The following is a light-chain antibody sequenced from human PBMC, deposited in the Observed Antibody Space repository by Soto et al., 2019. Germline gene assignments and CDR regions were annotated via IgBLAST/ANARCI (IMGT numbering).Light chain of an antibody. Sequence: IQVTQSPSSLSASVGDRVPITSLASQTRSNFLHWYQQNPGKAPKLLIYAISNLKSGIPSRFSGSVSGTDSTLNISSLHPQDFATYYYKHGYSTPYTFGQGTKEEI. CDR1: QTRSNF. CDR3: KHGYSTPYT. V-gene: IGKV1-39*01. J-gene: IGKJ2*01. CDR2: AIS.